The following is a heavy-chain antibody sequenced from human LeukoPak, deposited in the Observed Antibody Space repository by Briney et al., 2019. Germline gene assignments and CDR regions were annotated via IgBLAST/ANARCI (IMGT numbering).Heavy chain of an antibody. D-gene: IGHD6-19*01. Sequence: PSETLSLTCTVSGGSISAYYWSWIRQPPGKGLEWIGYIYYSGSTNYNPSLKSRVTISVDTSKNQFSLRVSSVTAADTAVYYCAREGPYSSGWYYFDYWGQGTLVTVFS. J-gene: IGHJ4*02. CDR1: GGSISAYY. CDR3: AREGPYSSGWYYFDY. CDR2: IYYSGST. V-gene: IGHV4-59*01.